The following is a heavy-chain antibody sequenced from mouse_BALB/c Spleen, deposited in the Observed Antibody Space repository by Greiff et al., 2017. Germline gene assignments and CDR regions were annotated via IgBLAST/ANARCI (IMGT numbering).Heavy chain of an antibody. J-gene: IGHJ2*01. V-gene: IGHV3-2*02. CDR2: ISYSGST. Sequence: EVQRVESGPGLVKPSQSLSLTCTVTGYSITSDYAWNWIRQFPGNKLEWMGYISYSGSTSYNPSLKSRISITRDTSKNQFFLQLNSVTTEDTATYYCARVYGSSYYFDYWGQGTTLTVSS. D-gene: IGHD1-1*01. CDR1: GYSITSDYA. CDR3: ARVYGSSYYFDY.